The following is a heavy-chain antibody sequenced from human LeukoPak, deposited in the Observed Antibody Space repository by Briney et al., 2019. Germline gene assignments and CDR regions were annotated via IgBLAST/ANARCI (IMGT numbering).Heavy chain of an antibody. Sequence: GGSLRLSCAASGFIVSSKYMSWVRQAPGKGLEWVSVIYSGANTYYADSVQGRFTISRDTSRNTLYLQMNSLRAEDTAVYYCARLGPYYFDSWGQGALVIVSS. CDR3: ARLGPYYFDS. CDR2: IYSGANT. D-gene: IGHD3-16*01. V-gene: IGHV3-53*01. J-gene: IGHJ4*02. CDR1: GFIVSSKY.